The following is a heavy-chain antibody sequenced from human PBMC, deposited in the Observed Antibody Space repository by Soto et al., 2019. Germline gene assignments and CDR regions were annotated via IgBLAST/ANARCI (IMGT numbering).Heavy chain of an antibody. V-gene: IGHV3-33*01. D-gene: IGHD1-1*01. J-gene: IGHJ6*03. CDR3: ARGGRYQLHYYYDMDV. Sequence: QVQLVESGGGVVQPGRSLRLSCAASGFTFSSYGMHWVRQAPGKGLEWVAVIWYDGSNKYYADSVKGRFTISRDNSKNTLYLQMNSLRAEDTAVYYCARGGRYQLHYYYDMDVWGKGTTVTVSS. CDR2: IWYDGSNK. CDR1: GFTFSSYG.